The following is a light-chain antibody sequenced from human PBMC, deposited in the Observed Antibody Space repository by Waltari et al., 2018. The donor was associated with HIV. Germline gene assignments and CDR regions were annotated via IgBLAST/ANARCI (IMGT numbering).Light chain of an antibody. CDR1: FRDVGGYNF. J-gene: IGLJ3*02. Sequence: QSALTQPRSVSGSPGQSVTISCSGTFRDVGGYNFVSWSQQHSGKAPKLVIFDVNTRPSGVPDRFSGSKSGNTASLTVSGLQAEDEADYFCCSYAGSFTLLFGGGTNLAVL. CDR3: CSYAGSFTLL. CDR2: DVN. V-gene: IGLV2-11*01.